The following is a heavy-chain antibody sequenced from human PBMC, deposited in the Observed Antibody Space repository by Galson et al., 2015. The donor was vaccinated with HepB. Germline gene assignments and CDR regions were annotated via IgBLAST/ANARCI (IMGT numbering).Heavy chain of an antibody. CDR3: ARDNSKQWLVLNRAENWFDP. CDR1: GFTFSSYS. CDR2: ISSSSSYI. V-gene: IGHV3-21*01. Sequence: SLRLSCAASGFTFSSYSMNWVRQAPGKGLEWVSSISSSSSYIYYADSVKGRFTISRDNAKNSLYLQMNSLRAEDTAVYYCARDNSKQWLVLNRAENWFDPWGQGTLVTVSS. J-gene: IGHJ5*02. D-gene: IGHD6-19*01.